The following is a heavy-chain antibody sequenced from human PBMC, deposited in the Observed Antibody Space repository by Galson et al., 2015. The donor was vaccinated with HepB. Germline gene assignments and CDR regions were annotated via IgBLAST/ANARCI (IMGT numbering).Heavy chain of an antibody. V-gene: IGHV4-39*07. CDR2: IYYSGST. CDR1: GGSISSSSYY. Sequence: SETLSLTCTVSGGSISSSSYYWGWIRQPPGKGLEWIGSIYYSGSTYYNPSLKSRVTISVDTSKNQFSLKLSSVTAADTAVYYCARVLGRREGPFDYWGQGTLVTVSS. D-gene: IGHD1-1*01. J-gene: IGHJ4*02. CDR3: ARVLGRREGPFDY.